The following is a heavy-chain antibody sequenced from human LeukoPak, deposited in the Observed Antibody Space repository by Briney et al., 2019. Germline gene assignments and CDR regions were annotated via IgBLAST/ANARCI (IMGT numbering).Heavy chain of an antibody. CDR1: GGSISSSTYY. CDR2: IYYSGST. J-gene: IGHJ4*02. D-gene: IGHD6-25*01. V-gene: IGHV4-39*07. Sequence: SETLSLTCTVSGGSISSSTYYWGWIRQPPGKGLEWIGSIYYSGSTYYNPSLKSRVTISVDTSKNQFSLKLSSVTAADTAVYYCARFHGQRRGGYYFDYWGQGTLVTVSS. CDR3: ARFHGQRRGGYYFDY.